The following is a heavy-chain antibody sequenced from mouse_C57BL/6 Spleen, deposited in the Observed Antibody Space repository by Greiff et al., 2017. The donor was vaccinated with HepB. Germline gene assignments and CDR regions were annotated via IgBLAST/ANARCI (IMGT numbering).Heavy chain of an antibody. V-gene: IGHV1-61*01. J-gene: IGHJ4*01. CDR1: GYTFTSYW. D-gene: IGHD1-1*01. CDR2: IYPSDSET. Sequence: QVQLQQPGAELVRPGSSVKLSCKASGYTFTSYWMDWVKQRPGQGLEWIGNIYPSDSETHYNQKFKDKATLTVDKSSSTAYMQLSSLTSEDSAVYYCARRRVYYGAGYAMDYWGQGTSVTVSS. CDR3: ARRRVYYGAGYAMDY.